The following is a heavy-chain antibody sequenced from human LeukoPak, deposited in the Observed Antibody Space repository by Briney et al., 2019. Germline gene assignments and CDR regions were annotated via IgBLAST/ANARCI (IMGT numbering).Heavy chain of an antibody. CDR2: INSDGRTT. D-gene: IGHD1-14*01. CDR1: GFTFGPFW. Sequence: PGGSLRLSCAASGFTFGPFWMHWVRQAPGKGLVWVSRINSDGRTTNYADSVKGRFTISRDNAKNTVYLQMNSLRVEDTAVYYCVRDQGRYFFDYWGQGTLVTVSS. J-gene: IGHJ4*02. V-gene: IGHV3-74*01. CDR3: VRDQGRYFFDY.